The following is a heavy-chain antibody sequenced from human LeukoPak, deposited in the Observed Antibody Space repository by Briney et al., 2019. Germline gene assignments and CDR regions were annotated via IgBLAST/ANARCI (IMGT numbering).Heavy chain of an antibody. J-gene: IGHJ4*02. D-gene: IGHD5-12*01. Sequence: ASVKVSCKASGYTFTGCYLHWVRQAPGQGLEWMGWINPNSGGTNYAQKFQGRVTMTRDTSINTAYMELSRLRSDDTAVYYCAIVATTQLFDSWGQGTLVTVSS. V-gene: IGHV1-2*02. CDR1: GYTFTGCY. CDR2: INPNSGGT. CDR3: AIVATTQLFDS.